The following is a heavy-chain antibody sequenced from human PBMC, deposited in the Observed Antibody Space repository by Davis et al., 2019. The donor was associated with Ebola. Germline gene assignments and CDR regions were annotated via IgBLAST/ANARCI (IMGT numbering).Heavy chain of an antibody. CDR2: IYYSGST. CDR3: ARRKAAAGLVDY. V-gene: IGHV4-39*01. Sequence: MPGGSLRLSCTVSGGSISSSSYYWGWIRQPPGKGLEWIGSIYYSGSTYYNPSLKSRVTISVDTSKNQFSLKLSSVTAADTAVYYCARRKAAAGLVDYWGQGTLVTVSS. CDR1: GGSISSSSYY. D-gene: IGHD6-13*01. J-gene: IGHJ4*02.